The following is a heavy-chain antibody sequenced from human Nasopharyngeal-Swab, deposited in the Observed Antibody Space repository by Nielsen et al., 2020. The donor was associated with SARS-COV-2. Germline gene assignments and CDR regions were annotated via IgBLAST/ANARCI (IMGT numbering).Heavy chain of an antibody. CDR3: ASQPVTTLENFDY. D-gene: IGHD4-17*01. CDR2: IDPTDSCT. CDR1: GYSFTSYW. J-gene: IGHJ4*02. V-gene: IGHV5-10-1*01. Sequence: GESLKISCKGSGYSFTSYWISWVRQMPGKGLEWMGRIDPTDSCTNYSPSFQGHVTISADKSISTAYLQWSSLKASDTAMYYCASQPVTTLENFDYWGQGTLVTVSS.